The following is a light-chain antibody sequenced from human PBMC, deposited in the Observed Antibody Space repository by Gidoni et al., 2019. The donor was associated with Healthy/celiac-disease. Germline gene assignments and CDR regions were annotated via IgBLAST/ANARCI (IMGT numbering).Light chain of an antibody. Sequence: EIVLTQSPGTLSLSPGDRATLSCRASQSVSSSYLVCYQQKPGKAPRHLIYGASSRATGIPDRFSGSGSGTDFTLTISRLDPEDFAVYYCQQYGSSPPYTFGQGTKLEIK. CDR2: GAS. V-gene: IGKV3-20*01. J-gene: IGKJ2*01. CDR1: QSVSSSY. CDR3: QQYGSSPPYT.